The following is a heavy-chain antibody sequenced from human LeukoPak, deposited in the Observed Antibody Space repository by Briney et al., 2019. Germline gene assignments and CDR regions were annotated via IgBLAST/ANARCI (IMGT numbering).Heavy chain of an antibody. Sequence: SVKVSCKASGGTFSSYAISWVRQAPGQGLEWMGGSIPIFGTANYAQKFQGRVTITADESTSTAYMELSSLRSEDTAVYYCARGDDSSGYYPNWGQGTLVTVSS. D-gene: IGHD3-22*01. J-gene: IGHJ4*02. CDR3: ARGDDSSGYYPN. CDR1: GGTFSSYA. CDR2: SIPIFGTA. V-gene: IGHV1-69*01.